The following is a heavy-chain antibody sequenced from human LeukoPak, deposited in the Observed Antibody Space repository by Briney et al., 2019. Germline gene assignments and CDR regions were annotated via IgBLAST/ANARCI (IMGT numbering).Heavy chain of an antibody. Sequence: PGGSLRLSCAASGFTFGNAWMSWVRQAPGKGLEWVGRIKSKTDGGTTDYAAPVKGRFTISRDDSKNTLYLQMNSLKTEDTAVYYCTTDQSHRGYDPGYFDYWGQGILVTVSS. D-gene: IGHD5-12*01. CDR2: IKSKTDGGTT. CDR3: TTDQSHRGYDPGYFDY. V-gene: IGHV3-15*01. CDR1: GFTFGNAW. J-gene: IGHJ4*02.